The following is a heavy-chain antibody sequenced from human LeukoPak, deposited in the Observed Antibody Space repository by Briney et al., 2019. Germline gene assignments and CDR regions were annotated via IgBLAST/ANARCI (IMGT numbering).Heavy chain of an antibody. J-gene: IGHJ4*02. CDR1: GFTFSSYA. CDR3: AREHSGWYEYYFDY. CDR2: ISYDGSNK. V-gene: IGHV3-30-3*01. Sequence: PGGSLRLSCAASGFTFSSYAMHWVRQAPGKGLEWVAVISYDGSNKYYADSVKGRFTISRDNSKNTPYLQMNSLRAEDTAVYYCAREHSGWYEYYFDYWGQGTLVTVSS. D-gene: IGHD6-19*01.